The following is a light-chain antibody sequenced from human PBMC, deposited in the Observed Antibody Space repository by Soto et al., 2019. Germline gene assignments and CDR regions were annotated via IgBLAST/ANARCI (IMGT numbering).Light chain of an antibody. CDR3: LRQTHWRT. CDR1: QSVTSN. Sequence: EIVMTQSPATLSVSPGERATLSCRASQSVTSNLAWYQQKPGQAPRLLIYGASTRATGVPARFTGSGYGTVFIRSISSLQSEEFAVYYCLRQTHWRTFGQGTKLEVK. V-gene: IGKV3-15*01. CDR2: GAS. J-gene: IGKJ2*01.